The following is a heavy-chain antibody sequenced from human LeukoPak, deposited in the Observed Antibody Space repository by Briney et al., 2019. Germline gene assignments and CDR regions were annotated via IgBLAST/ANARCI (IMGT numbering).Heavy chain of an antibody. CDR1: GGSISSYY. D-gene: IGHD3-3*01. CDR3: ARNLEYYDFWSGYYRPPWFDP. J-gene: IGHJ5*02. CDR2: IYYSGST. V-gene: IGHV4-59*01. Sequence: SSETLSLTCTVSGGSISSYYWSWIRQPPGKGLEWIGYIYYSGSTNYNPSLKSRVTISVDTSKNQFSLKLSSVTAADTAVYYCARNLEYYDFWSGYYRPPWFDPWGQGTLVTVSS.